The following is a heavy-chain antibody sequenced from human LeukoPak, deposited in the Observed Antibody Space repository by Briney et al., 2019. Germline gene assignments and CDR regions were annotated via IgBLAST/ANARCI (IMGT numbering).Heavy chain of an antibody. CDR3: ARDTVVVRGAFDI. D-gene: IGHD2-21*01. Sequence: GGSLRLSCAASGFTFSSYSMNWVRQAPGKGLEWVSSISSSSSYIYYADSVKGRFTISRDNAKNSLYLQMNSLRAEDTAVYHCARDTVVVRGAFDIWGQGTMVTVSS. V-gene: IGHV3-21*01. J-gene: IGHJ3*02. CDR1: GFTFSSYS. CDR2: ISSSSSYI.